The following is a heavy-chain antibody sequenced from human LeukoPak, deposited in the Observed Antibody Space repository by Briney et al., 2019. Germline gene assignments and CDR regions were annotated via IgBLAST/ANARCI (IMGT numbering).Heavy chain of an antibody. Sequence: GGSLRLSRAASGFTFSSYAMSWVRQAPGKGLEWVSGITGGGRTTYYADSVKGRFTISRDNSKNTVYLQMNSLRAEDTAVYYCAKEIGAAVYFDFWGQGTLVTVSS. CDR3: AKEIGAAVYFDF. V-gene: IGHV3-23*01. CDR1: GFTFSSYA. CDR2: ITGGGRTT. J-gene: IGHJ4*02. D-gene: IGHD6-25*01.